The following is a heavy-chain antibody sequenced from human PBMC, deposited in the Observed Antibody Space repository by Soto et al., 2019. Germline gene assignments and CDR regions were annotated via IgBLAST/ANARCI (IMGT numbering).Heavy chain of an antibody. D-gene: IGHD6-13*01. V-gene: IGHV2-5*02. CDR3: AHRRVAATGLPSMRYFAY. J-gene: IGHJ4*02. CDR1: GFSLSTNGVG. CDR2: IYWDDDK. Sequence: QITLKESGPTLVKPTQTLTLTCTFSGFSLSTNGVGVGWIRQPPGKALEWLALIYWDDDKRYSPSLKSRLTIPKDXXKXQXXLTLANLDPVDTGTYYCAHRRVAATGLPSMRYFAYWGQGILVTVSS.